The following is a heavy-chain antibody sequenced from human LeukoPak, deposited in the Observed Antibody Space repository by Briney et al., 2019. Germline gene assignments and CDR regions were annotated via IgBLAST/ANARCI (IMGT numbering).Heavy chain of an antibody. D-gene: IGHD1-26*01. CDR2: INHSGST. J-gene: IGHJ4*02. CDR1: GGSFSGYY. CDR3: ARGYSGSYLHDC. Sequence: SETLSLTCAVYGGSFSGYYWSWIRQPPGKGLEWIGEINHSGSTNYNPSLKSRVTISVDTSKNQFSLKLSSVTAADTAVYYCARGYSGSYLHDCWGQGTLVTVSS. V-gene: IGHV4-34*01.